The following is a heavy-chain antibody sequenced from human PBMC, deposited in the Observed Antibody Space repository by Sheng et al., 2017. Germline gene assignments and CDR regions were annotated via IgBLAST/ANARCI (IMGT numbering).Heavy chain of an antibody. CDR3: ARGETLGRDGSSYMDV. J-gene: IGHJ6*03. Sequence: QVQLVQSGAEMKKPGSSVKVSCKASGGTFSNSAITWVRQAPGQGLDFMGDIIPMFNIIKYARNFQGRVTITADKSTSTAYMELSSLRSEDTAIYYCARGETLGRDGSSYMDVWGQGTTVTVSS. D-gene: IGHD2-15*01. V-gene: IGHV1-69*10. CDR2: IIPMFNII. CDR1: GGTFSNSA.